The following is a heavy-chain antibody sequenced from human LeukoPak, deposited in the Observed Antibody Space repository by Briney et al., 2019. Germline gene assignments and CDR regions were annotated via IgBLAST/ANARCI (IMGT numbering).Heavy chain of an antibody. V-gene: IGHV4-34*01. D-gene: IGHD2-2*01. CDR2: IHHTGNT. J-gene: IGHJ3*02. Sequence: SETLSLTCAVYGGSFSDYYWSWVRQPPERGLEWIGEIHHTGNTAYNPSLKTRATISVDTSKNQFSLRLTSVSAADTAVYYCARGRGIVVVPAAMFRWTDAFDIWGQGTMVTVSS. CDR3: ARGRGIVVVPAAMFRWTDAFDI. CDR1: GGSFSDYY.